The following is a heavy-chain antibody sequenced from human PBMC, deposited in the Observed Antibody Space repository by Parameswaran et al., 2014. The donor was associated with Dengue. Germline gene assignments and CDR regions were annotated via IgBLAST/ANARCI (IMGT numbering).Heavy chain of an antibody. V-gene: IGHV2-70*01. Sequence: RWIRQPPGKALEWLALIDWDDDKYYSTSLKTRLTISKDTSKNQVVLTMTNMDPVDTATYYCARILLRRDGYNYEPLGAFDIWGQGTMVTVSS. CDR3: ARILLRRDGYNYEPLGAFDI. J-gene: IGHJ3*02. D-gene: IGHD5-24*01. CDR2: IDWDDDK.